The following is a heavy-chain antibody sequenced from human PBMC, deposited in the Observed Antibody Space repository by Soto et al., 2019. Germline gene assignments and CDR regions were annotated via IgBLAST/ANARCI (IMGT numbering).Heavy chain of an antibody. V-gene: IGHV1-69*13. CDR1: GGTFSNYA. CDR2: IIPIFGTA. Sequence: GASVKVSCKASGGTFSNYAISWVRQAPGQGLEWMGGIIPIFGTANYAQKFQGRVTITADESTSTAYMELSSLRSEDTAVYYCARGEASGSGWAIIDYWGQGTLVTSPQ. J-gene: IGHJ4*02. D-gene: IGHD3-22*01. CDR3: ARGEASGSGWAIIDY.